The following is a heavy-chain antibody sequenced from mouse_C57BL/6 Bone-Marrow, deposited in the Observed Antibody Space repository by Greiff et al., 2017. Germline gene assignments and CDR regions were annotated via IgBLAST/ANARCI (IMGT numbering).Heavy chain of an antibody. D-gene: IGHD1-2*01. CDR2: IRSKSNNYAT. CDR3: VRHDYYGRYFDV. CDR1: GFSFNTSA. V-gene: IGHV10-1*01. J-gene: IGHJ1*03. Sequence: EVKVVESGGGLVQPKGSLKLSCAASGFSFNTSAMNWVRQAPGKGLEWVARIRSKSNNYATYYADSVKDRFTISRDDSESMLYLQMNNLKTEDTAMYYCVRHDYYGRYFDVWGTGTTVTVSS.